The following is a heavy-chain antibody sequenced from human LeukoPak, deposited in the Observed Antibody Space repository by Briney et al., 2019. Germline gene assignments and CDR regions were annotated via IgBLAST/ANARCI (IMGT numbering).Heavy chain of an antibody. CDR2: ISGDAGVT. Sequence: GGSLRLSCVASGFSFSDSVMSWVRQAPGKGLEWVSAISGDAGVTYYAASVKGRFTISRDNSKNTLYLQMNSLRAEDTAVYYCAKVETAAAATLRGFDYWGQGTLVTVSS. D-gene: IGHD6-13*01. CDR3: AKVETAAAATLRGFDY. CDR1: GFSFSDSV. V-gene: IGHV3-23*01. J-gene: IGHJ4*02.